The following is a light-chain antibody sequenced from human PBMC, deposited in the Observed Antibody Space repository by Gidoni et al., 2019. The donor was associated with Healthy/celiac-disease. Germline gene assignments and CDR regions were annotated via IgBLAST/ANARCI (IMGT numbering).Light chain of an antibody. Sequence: EIVLTQYPATLSLSPGERATLSCRASQSVSSYLTWYQQQPGPAPRLLIYDASNRATGIPARFSCSGSGTDFTLTIRSLEPEDFAVYYCQQRSNWPRALTFGGGTKVEIK. J-gene: IGKJ4*01. CDR1: QSVSSY. CDR2: DAS. CDR3: QQRSNWPRALT. V-gene: IGKV3-11*01.